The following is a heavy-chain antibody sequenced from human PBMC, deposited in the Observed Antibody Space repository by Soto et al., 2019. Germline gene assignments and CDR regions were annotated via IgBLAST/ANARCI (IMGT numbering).Heavy chain of an antibody. J-gene: IGHJ4*02. V-gene: IGHV3-23*01. CDR3: ARESDH. Sequence: GGSLRLSCAASGFTFSSYAMSWVRQAPGKGLEWVSTISGSGGGTYYADSMKGRFTISRDNAKNTLYLQMYSLRVEDTAVYYCARESDHWGQGTLVTVSS. CDR1: GFTFSSYA. CDR2: ISGSGGGT.